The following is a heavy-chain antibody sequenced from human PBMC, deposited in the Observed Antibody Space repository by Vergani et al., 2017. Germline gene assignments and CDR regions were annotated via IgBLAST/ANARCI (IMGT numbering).Heavy chain of an antibody. V-gene: IGHV1-69-2*01. D-gene: IGHD3-10*01. CDR3: ARGNYYGSGTYVDP. J-gene: IGHJ5*02. CDR1: GYTFTDHY. Sequence: EVQLVQSGAEVKKPGATMKISCKVSGYTFTDHYMHWVKQAPGKGLEWMGLVDPEDGETIYAEKFKGRVTIAADTSTDTAHLELSSLRSEDTAVYYCARGNYYGSGTYVDPWGQGTLVTVSS. CDR2: VDPEDGET.